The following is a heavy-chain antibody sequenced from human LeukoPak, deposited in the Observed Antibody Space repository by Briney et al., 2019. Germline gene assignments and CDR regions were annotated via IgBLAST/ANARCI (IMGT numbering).Heavy chain of an antibody. CDR3: AKGSYYDFWSGYQDYFDY. V-gene: IGHV3-30*02. D-gene: IGHD3-3*01. CDR1: GFIFSSYD. CDR2: IRYDGGNK. Sequence: QPGGSLRLSCAASGFIFSSYDMHWVRQAPGKGLEWVAFIRYDGGNKYYADSVKGRFTISRDNSKNTLYLQMNSLRAEDTAVYYCAKGSYYDFWSGYQDYFDYWGQGTLVTVSS. J-gene: IGHJ4*02.